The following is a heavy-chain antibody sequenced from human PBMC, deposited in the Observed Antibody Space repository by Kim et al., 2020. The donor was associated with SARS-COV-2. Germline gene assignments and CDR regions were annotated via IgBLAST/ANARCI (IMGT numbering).Heavy chain of an antibody. V-gene: IGHV3-30*18. J-gene: IGHJ6*02. CDR1: GFVFSNYG. CDR2: ISYDGSDS. Sequence: GGSLRLSCAASGFVFSNYGVHWGRQAPGKGLEWVATISYDGSDSFHVDSVKGRFTSSIATSKKTTNLQMTSMRVDETAIYYCAKDRRKGCSNAGCSYGLDVWGQGTTVTVSS. CDR3: AKDRRKGCSNAGCSYGLDV. D-gene: IGHD2-15*01.